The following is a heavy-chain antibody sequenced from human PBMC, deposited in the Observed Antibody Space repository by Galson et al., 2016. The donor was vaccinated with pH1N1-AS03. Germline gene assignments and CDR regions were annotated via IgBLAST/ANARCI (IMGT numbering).Heavy chain of an antibody. CDR2: FDPNDSNT. Sequence: QSGAEVTKPGQSLRISCKGSGSRFASYWITWVRQVPGKGLEWMGNFDPNDSNTMYRPSLRGHVTFSSDRSINTAYLEWNTLRASDTALYYCARFDPFISEGINTYYYGLDVWGQGTTVTVS. D-gene: IGHD2/OR15-2a*01. CDR3: ARFDPFISEGINTYYYGLDV. CDR1: GSRFASYW. J-gene: IGHJ6*02. V-gene: IGHV5-10-1*01.